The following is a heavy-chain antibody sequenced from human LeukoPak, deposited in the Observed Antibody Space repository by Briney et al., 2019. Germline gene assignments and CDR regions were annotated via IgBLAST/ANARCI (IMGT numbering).Heavy chain of an antibody. J-gene: IGHJ5*02. CDR2: IIPIFGTA. V-gene: IGHV1-69*05. CDR3: ARDSGSYPRNWFDP. D-gene: IGHD1-26*01. CDR1: GYTFTSYD. Sequence: ASVKVSCKASGYTFTSYDINWVRQAPGQGLEWMGGIIPIFGTANYAQKFQGRVTITTDESTSTAYMELSSLRSEDTAVYYCARDSGSYPRNWFDPWGQGTLVTVSS.